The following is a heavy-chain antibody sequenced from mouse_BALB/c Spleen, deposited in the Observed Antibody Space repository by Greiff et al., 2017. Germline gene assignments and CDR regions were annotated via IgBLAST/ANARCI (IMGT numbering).Heavy chain of an antibody. V-gene: IGHV5-6-4*01. CDR2: ISSGGSYT. CDR3: TRGGSSHYYAMDY. CDR1: GFTFSSYT. Sequence: EVKVVESGGGLVKPGGSLKLSCAASGFTFSSYTMSWVRQTPEKRLEWVATISSGGSYTYYPDSVKGRFTISRDNAKNTLYLQMSSLKSEDTAMYYCTRGGSSHYYAMDYWGQGTSVTVSS. D-gene: IGHD1-1*01. J-gene: IGHJ4*01.